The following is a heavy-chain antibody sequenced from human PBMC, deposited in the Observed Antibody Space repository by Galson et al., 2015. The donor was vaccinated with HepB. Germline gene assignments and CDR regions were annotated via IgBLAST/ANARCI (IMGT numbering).Heavy chain of an antibody. CDR3: ARRGSSSWYADDAFDI. J-gene: IGHJ3*02. CDR2: IYPGDSDT. V-gene: IGHV5-51*01. Sequence: SGAEVKKPGESLKISCKGSGYSFTSYWIGWVRQMPGKGLEWMGIIYPGDSDTRYSPSFQGQVTISADKSINTAYLQWSSLKASDTAMYYCARRGSSSWYADDAFDIWGQGTMVTVSS. D-gene: IGHD6-13*01. CDR1: GYSFTSYW.